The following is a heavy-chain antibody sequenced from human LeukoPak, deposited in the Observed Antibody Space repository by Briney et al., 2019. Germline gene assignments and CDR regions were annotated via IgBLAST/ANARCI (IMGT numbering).Heavy chain of an antibody. D-gene: IGHD1-26*01. CDR2: ISGSGGIT. J-gene: IGHJ4*02. V-gene: IGHV3-23*01. CDR3: AKGDTTWELPVY. Sequence: GGPLRLSCAASGFTFSSYAMSWVRQAPGKGLEWVSAISGSGGITSYADSVKGRFTISRDNSKNTLYLQMNSLRAEDTAVYYCAKGDTTWELPVYWGQGTLVTASS. CDR1: GFTFSSYA.